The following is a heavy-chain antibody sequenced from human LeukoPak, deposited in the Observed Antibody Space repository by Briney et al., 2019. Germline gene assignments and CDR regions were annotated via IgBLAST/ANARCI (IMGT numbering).Heavy chain of an antibody. CDR1: GFTFDDYG. Sequence: GGSLRLSCAASGFTFDDYGMRWVRQAPGKGLEWVSVINWNGGSTGYADSVKGRFTISRDNAKNSLYLQMNSLRAEDTAVYYCARVVAGKGVDYWGQGTLVTVSS. J-gene: IGHJ4*02. D-gene: IGHD6-19*01. V-gene: IGHV3-20*04. CDR3: ARVVAGKGVDY. CDR2: INWNGGST.